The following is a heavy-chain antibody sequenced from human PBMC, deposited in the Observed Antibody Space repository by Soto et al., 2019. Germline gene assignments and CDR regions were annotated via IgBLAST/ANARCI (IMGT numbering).Heavy chain of an antibody. D-gene: IGHD3-3*01. Sequence: QLQLQESGPGLVKPSETLSLTCSVSDDSINSDKYYRGWIRQPPGKGLEWIGSIYYRGNAYYNPSLPSRVTRPLDKPRSQFSFKLNSVTAADSAVYLCARLEGLATISYYFDFWGPGALVTVSS. V-gene: IGHV4-39*01. CDR1: DDSINSDKYY. CDR2: IYYRGNA. CDR3: ARLEGLATISYYFDF. J-gene: IGHJ4*02.